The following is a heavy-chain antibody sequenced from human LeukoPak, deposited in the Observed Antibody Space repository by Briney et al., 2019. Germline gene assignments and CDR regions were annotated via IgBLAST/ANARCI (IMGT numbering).Heavy chain of an antibody. CDR3: ATSGGIVVVAATQIGAFDI. J-gene: IGHJ3*02. CDR1: GFTFSSYG. V-gene: IGHV3-30*03. Sequence: PGGALRLSCAASGFTFSSYGMHWVRQAPGKGLAWVAVISHEGCNKYYADSVKGRFIICRDNAKNTLYLQMNSLRAEDTAVYYCATSGGIVVVAATQIGAFDIWGQGTMVTVSS. D-gene: IGHD2-15*01. CDR2: ISHEGCNK.